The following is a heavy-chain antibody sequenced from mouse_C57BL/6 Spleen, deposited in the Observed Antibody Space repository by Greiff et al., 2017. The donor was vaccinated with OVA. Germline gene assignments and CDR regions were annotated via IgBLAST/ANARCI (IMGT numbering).Heavy chain of an antibody. V-gene: IGHV1-19*01. CDR3: AREGTSHYFDD. CDR2: INPYNGGT. Sequence: VQLQQSGPVLVKPGASVKMSCTASGYTFTDYYMNWVKQSHGKSLEWIGVINPYNGGTSYNQQFKGKATLTVDKSSSTAYMELNSLTSEDSAVYYCAREGTSHYFDDWGQGTTLTVSS. J-gene: IGHJ2*01. CDR1: GYTFTDYY. D-gene: IGHD3-3*01.